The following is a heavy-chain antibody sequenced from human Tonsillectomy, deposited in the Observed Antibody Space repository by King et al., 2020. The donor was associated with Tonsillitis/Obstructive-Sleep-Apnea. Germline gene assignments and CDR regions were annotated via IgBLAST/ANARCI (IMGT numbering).Heavy chain of an antibody. D-gene: IGHD6-13*01. CDR2: MNPNSGDS. J-gene: IGHJ6*03. V-gene: IGHV1-8*01. CDR1: GYTFTSYD. Sequence: QLVQSGAEVKKPGASVKVSCKASGYTFTSYDINWVRQAPGQGLEWMGWMNPNSGDSVYAQKFQGRVSLTRNTSISTAYMELSGLRPEDTAVYHCARFYKVEYQLVYGKQSTKFYYYMDVWGKGTTVTVS. CDR3: ARFYKVEYQLVYGKQSTKFYYYMDV.